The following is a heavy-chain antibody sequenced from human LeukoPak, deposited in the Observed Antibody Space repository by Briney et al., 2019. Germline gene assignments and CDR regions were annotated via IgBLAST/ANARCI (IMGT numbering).Heavy chain of an antibody. CDR3: ARSGGFDYPFDY. CDR2: MNPNTGSA. CDR1: GYACTNCD. J-gene: IGHJ4*02. D-gene: IGHD5-12*01. Sequence: GASVKVSFKCSGYACTNCDNNWGRQGPGQGLEWMGWMNPNTGSADHAERFHNRVTMTGNNSISTVYMELSGLRPEDTAVYFCARSGGFDYPFDYWGPGTLVTVSS. V-gene: IGHV1-8*01.